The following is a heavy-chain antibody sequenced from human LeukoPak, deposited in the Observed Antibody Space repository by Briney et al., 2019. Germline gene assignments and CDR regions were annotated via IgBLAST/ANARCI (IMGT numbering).Heavy chain of an antibody. V-gene: IGHV4-61*02. CDR3: ASGEVGATTLNY. J-gene: IGHJ4*02. D-gene: IGHD1-26*01. CDR2: IYTSGST. CDR1: GGSISSGSYH. Sequence: PAETLSLTCTVSGGSISSGSYHWSWIRQPAGKGLEWIGRIYTSGSTNYNPSLKSRVTISVDTSKNQFSLKLSSVTAADTAVYYCASGEVGATTLNYWGQGTLVTVSS.